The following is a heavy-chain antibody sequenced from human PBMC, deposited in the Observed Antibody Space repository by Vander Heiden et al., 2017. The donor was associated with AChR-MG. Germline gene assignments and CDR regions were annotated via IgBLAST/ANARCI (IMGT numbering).Heavy chain of an antibody. J-gene: IGHJ2*01. V-gene: IGHV3-7*01. D-gene: IGHD3-10*01. CDR1: GFTFTNYW. Sequence: EVQLVESGGGLVQPGGSLRLSCAASGFTFTNYWMSWVRQAPGKGLEWVANIKEDGSEKYYVDSVKGRFTISRDNAKNSLYLQMNSLTAEDTAVYYCARDRDSGWHGFGSGRHWYFDLWGRGTLVTVSS. CDR2: IKEDGSEK. CDR3: ARDRDSGWHGFGSGRHWYFDL.